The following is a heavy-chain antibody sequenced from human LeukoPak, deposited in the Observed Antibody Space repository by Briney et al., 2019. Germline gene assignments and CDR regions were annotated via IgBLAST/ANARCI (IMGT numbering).Heavy chain of an antibody. CDR1: GYSFNTYG. D-gene: IGHD2-2*01. CDR3: VRDYQLLLLWDCFDP. J-gene: IGHJ5*02. V-gene: IGHV1-18*01. Sequence: ASVKVSCKASGYSFNTYGISWVRQAPGQGLEWMGWVSADNGETNYAQKFQGRVTMTTDTSTSTAYMELRSLRSDDTAVYYCVRDYQLLLLWDCFDPWGQGTLVSVSS. CDR2: VSADNGET.